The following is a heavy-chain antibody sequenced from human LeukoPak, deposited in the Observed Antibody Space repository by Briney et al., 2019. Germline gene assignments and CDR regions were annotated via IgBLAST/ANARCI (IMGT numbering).Heavy chain of an antibody. CDR1: GCTFSSYV. CDR2: IIPILGIA. D-gene: IGHD3-22*01. J-gene: IGHJ4*02. CDR3: ASPPADYYDSRDYFDY. Sequence: ASVNVSCKASGCTFSSYVIRWVRQAPGQGLDWMGRIIPILGIANYAQKFQGRVTITADKSTSTAYMELSSLRSEDTAVYYCASPPADYYDSRDYFDYWGQGTLVTVSS. V-gene: IGHV1-69*04.